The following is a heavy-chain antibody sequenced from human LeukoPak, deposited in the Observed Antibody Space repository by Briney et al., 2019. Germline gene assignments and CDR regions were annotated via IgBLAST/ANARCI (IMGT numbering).Heavy chain of an antibody. CDR1: GFTFSGSA. D-gene: IGHD3-10*01. J-gene: IGHJ5*02. Sequence: GGSLRLSCAASGFTFSGSAMHWVRQASGKGLEWVGRIRSKANSYATAYAASVKGRFTISRDDSKNTAYLQMNSLKTEDTAVYYCTSPRPMVRGVISGFDPWGQGTLVTVSS. V-gene: IGHV3-73*01. CDR2: IRSKANSYAT. CDR3: TSPRPMVRGVISGFDP.